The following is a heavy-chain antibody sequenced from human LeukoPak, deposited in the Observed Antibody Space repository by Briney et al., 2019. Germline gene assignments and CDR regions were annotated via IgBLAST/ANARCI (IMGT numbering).Heavy chain of an antibody. CDR3: AREKAGYCSSTSCYRGIDY. CDR1: GFTFSSYW. CDR2: IKQDGSEK. Sequence: GGSLRLSCAASGFTFSSYWMSWVRQAPGKGLEWVANIKQDGSEKYYVDSVKGRFTISRDNAKNSLYLQMNSLRAEDTAVYYCAREKAGYCSSTSCYRGIDYWGQGTLVTVSS. V-gene: IGHV3-7*01. J-gene: IGHJ4*02. D-gene: IGHD2-2*01.